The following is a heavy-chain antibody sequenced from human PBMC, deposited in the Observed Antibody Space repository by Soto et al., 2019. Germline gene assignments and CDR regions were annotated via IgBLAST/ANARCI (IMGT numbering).Heavy chain of an antibody. CDR2: ISAYNGNT. V-gene: IGHV1-18*01. CDR1: GYTFTNYG. CDR3: AREVYYELWSGFAY. Sequence: QIQLVQSGAEVKKPGASVKVSCKASGYTFTNYGISWVRQAPGQGLEWMGWISAYNGNTNYAQKCQGRVTLTTDTSTSTAYMQLRSLRSDDTAVYYCAREVYYELWSGFAYWGQGTLVTVSS. D-gene: IGHD3-3*01. J-gene: IGHJ4*02.